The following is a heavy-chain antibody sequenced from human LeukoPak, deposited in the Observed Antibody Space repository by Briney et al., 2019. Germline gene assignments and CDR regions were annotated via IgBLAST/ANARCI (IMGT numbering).Heavy chain of an antibody. J-gene: IGHJ4*02. V-gene: IGHV4-59*01. CDR3: ARVARAAGLDS. CDR2: IYYNGNA. Sequence: SETLSLTCTVSGGSIANYYWSWIRQPPGKGLEWIAYIYYNGNADYNPSLKSRVTISVDTSKNQFFLKLSSVAAADTAMYYCARVARAAGLDSWGQGTPVTVSS. CDR1: GGSIANYY. D-gene: IGHD6-13*01.